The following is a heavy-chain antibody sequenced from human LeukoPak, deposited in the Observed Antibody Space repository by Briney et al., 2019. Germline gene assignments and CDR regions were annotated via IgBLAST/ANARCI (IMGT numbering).Heavy chain of an antibody. D-gene: IGHD3-22*01. CDR2: INPNSGGT. V-gene: IGHV1-2*04. CDR3: AKGYYYDSSGYYQLDS. Sequence: GASVNVSCKASGYTFTGYYLYWVRQAPGQGLEWLGWINPNSGGTNYAQKFQGWVTMTRDTSISTAYMELSRLRSDDTAVYYCAKGYYYDSSGYYQLDSWGQGTLVTVSS. CDR1: GYTFTGYY. J-gene: IGHJ4*02.